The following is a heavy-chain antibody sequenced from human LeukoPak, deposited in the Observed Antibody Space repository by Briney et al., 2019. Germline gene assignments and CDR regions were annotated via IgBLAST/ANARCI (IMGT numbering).Heavy chain of an antibody. D-gene: IGHD2-2*01. J-gene: IGHJ5*02. CDR1: GGTFSSYA. V-gene: IGHV1-69*01. CDR2: IIPTFGTA. Sequence: SVKVSCKASGGTFSSYAISWVRQAPGQGLEWMGGIIPTFGTANYAQKFQGRVTITADESTSTAYMELSSLRSEDTAVYYCAREPHLEGVVETKNWFDPWGQGTLVTVSS. CDR3: AREPHLEGVVETKNWFDP.